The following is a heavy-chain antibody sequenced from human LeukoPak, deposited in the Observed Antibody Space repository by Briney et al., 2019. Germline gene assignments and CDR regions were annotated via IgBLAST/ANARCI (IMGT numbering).Heavy chain of an antibody. CDR3: ARVEGPRGIAVAGPVSAEYFQH. CDR1: GFTFSSYS. Sequence: GGSLRLSCAASGFTFSSYSMNWVRQAPGKGLEWVSSISSSSSYIYYADSVKGRFTISRDNAKNSLYLQMNSLRAEDTAVYYCARVEGPRGIAVAGPVSAEYFQHWGQGTLVTVSS. J-gene: IGHJ1*01. V-gene: IGHV3-21*01. CDR2: ISSSSSYI. D-gene: IGHD6-19*01.